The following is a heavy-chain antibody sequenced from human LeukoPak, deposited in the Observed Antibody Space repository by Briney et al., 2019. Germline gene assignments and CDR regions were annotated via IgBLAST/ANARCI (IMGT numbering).Heavy chain of an antibody. CDR3: ASDSSGYYYYYYGMDV. J-gene: IGHJ6*02. V-gene: IGHV3-21*01. D-gene: IGHD3-22*01. CDR2: ISSSSSYI. Sequence: GGSLRPSCAASGFTFSSYSMNWVRQAPGKGLEWVSSISSSSSYIYYADSVKGRFTISRDNAKNSLHLQMNSLRAEDTAVYYCASDSSGYYYYYYGMDVWGQGTTVTVSS. CDR1: GFTFSSYS.